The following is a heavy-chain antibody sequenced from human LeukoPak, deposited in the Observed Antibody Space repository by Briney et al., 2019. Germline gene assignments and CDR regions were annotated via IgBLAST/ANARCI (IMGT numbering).Heavy chain of an antibody. Sequence: SSGKLSFNASGSTFTIYGISWDRHAPGQGLGWMGWLSAYNGNTNNAQKLQGRVTMITDSTTSTAYMVLMSMRTDDTAVYYWARDLMVVAATIQIYGGMAGWGQRTTVTV. CDR1: GSTFTIYG. V-gene: IGHV1-18*01. CDR2: LSAYNGNT. J-gene: IGHJ6*02. CDR3: ARDLMVVAATIQIYGGMAG. D-gene: IGHD2-15*01.